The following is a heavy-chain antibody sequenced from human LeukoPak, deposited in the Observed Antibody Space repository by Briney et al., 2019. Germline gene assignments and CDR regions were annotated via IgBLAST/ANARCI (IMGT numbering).Heavy chain of an antibody. D-gene: IGHD3-10*01. Sequence: SETLSLTCTVSGGSIGSYFWGWIRQPPGKGLQWIGYIYNSGITNYNPSLKSRVTMSVHTSKNQFSLKLNSVTAADTAVYYCARESWDTMVRGVIFDYWGQGTLVTVSS. J-gene: IGHJ4*02. CDR3: ARESWDTMVRGVIFDY. CDR2: IYNSGIT. V-gene: IGHV4-59*01. CDR1: GGSIGSYF.